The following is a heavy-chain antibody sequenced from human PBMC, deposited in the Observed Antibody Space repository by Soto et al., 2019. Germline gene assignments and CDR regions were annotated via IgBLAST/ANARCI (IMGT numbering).Heavy chain of an antibody. CDR2: IYYSGST. CDR1: GGSISSYY. Sequence: SETLSLTCTVSGGSISSYYWSWIRQPPGKGLEWIGYIYYSGSTNYNPSLKSRVTISVDTSKNQFSLKLSSVTAADTAVYYCARLYGDTHYYGSGSPSWLDYWGQGTLVTVSS. CDR3: ARLYGDTHYYGSGSPSWLDY. V-gene: IGHV4-59*01. D-gene: IGHD3-10*01. J-gene: IGHJ4*02.